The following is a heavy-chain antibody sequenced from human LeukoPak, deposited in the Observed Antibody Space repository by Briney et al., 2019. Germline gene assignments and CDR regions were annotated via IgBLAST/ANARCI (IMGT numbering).Heavy chain of an antibody. CDR3: AREPPSGSSGWYGGDY. J-gene: IGHJ4*02. CDR1: GFTFSSYA. CDR2: INSDGSST. V-gene: IGHV3-74*01. Sequence: AGGSLRLSCAASGFTFSSYAMNWVRQAPGKGLVWVSRINSDGSSTSYADSVKGRFTISRDNAKNTLYLQMNSLRAEDTAVYYCAREPPSGSSGWYGGDYWGQGTLVTVSS. D-gene: IGHD6-19*01.